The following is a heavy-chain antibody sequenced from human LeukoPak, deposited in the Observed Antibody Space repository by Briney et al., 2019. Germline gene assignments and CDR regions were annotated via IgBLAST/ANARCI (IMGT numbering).Heavy chain of an antibody. CDR2: IKQDGTEK. Sequence: PGGSLRLSCAASGFTLSTFWMTWVRQAPGKGLEWVANIKQDGTEKYYVDSVKGRFSISRDNAKNSLYLQMNSLRDEDTAVYYCTRGRYNDYWDQGTLVTVSS. J-gene: IGHJ4*02. CDR1: GFTLSTFW. D-gene: IGHD2-2*02. CDR3: TRGRYNDY. V-gene: IGHV3-7*01.